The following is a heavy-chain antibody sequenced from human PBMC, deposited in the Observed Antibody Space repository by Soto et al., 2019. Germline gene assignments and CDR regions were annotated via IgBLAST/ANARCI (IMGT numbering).Heavy chain of an antibody. D-gene: IGHD7-27*01. CDR2: IYDGGRT. Sequence: QVQLQESGPGLVKPSQTLSLTCTVSGGSISTVDYWWSWIRQSPDMGLEWIGHIYDGGRTYNNPSLESRVTMSVDTSKSQLSLTLSSASAADTAVYYCARGPSGDKVDSWGQGTLVTVS. J-gene: IGHJ4*02. CDR3: ARGPSGDKVDS. CDR1: GGSISTVDYW. V-gene: IGHV4-30-4*01.